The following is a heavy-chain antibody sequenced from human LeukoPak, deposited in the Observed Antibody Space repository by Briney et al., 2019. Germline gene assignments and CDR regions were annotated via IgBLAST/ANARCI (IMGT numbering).Heavy chain of an antibody. D-gene: IGHD4-17*01. Sequence: GGSLRLSCAASGFTFSEYAMHWVRQAPGKGLEWVAVISYDGRQKYYGDSVKGRFTISRDNPKNTLYLQMNSLRAEDTAVYYCAKWAALDYGDDYFDYWGQGTLVTVSS. CDR2: ISYDGRQK. V-gene: IGHV3-30-3*02. CDR1: GFTFSEYA. J-gene: IGHJ4*02. CDR3: AKWAALDYGDDYFDY.